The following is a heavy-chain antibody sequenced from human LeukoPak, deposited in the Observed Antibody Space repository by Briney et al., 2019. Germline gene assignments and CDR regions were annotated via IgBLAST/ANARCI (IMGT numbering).Heavy chain of an antibody. CDR3: ARGLGIEYSSSSDAFDI. CDR1: GGSISSYY. D-gene: IGHD6-6*01. CDR2: ISYSGST. V-gene: IGHV4-59*12. J-gene: IGHJ3*02. Sequence: SETLSLTCTVSGGSISSYYWTWIRQPPGKGLEWIGYISYSGSTNYNPSLKSRVTMSVDTSKNQFSLKLSSVTAADTAVYYCARGLGIEYSSSSDAFDIWGQGTMVTVSS.